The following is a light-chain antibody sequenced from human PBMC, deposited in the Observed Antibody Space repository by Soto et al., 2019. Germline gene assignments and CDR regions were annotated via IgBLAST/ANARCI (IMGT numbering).Light chain of an antibody. CDR1: QDISNY. V-gene: IGKV1-33*01. Sequence: DIQMTQSPSSLSASVGDRVTITCQASQDISNYLNWYQQKPGKAPKLLIFDASNLKTGIPSRFGSSGSATDYTGTISSLHPSGIAAYYCEQYYNRLQITFGPGTQLE. CDR3: EQYYNRLQIT. J-gene: IGKJ5*01. CDR2: DAS.